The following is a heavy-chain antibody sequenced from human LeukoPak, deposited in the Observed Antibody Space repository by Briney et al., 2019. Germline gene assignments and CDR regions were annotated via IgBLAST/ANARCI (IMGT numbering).Heavy chain of an antibody. CDR2: ISAYNGYT. CDR1: GYTFTTYD. Sequence: ASVKVSCKASGYTFTTYDISWVRQAPGQGLEWMGWISAYNGYTSYAQKFQDRVTMTTDTSTRTAYMEVRSLRSDDTAVYFCARDRFRGSTGNHFAYWGQGTLVTVSS. CDR3: ARDRFRGSTGNHFAY. D-gene: IGHD1-26*01. V-gene: IGHV1-18*01. J-gene: IGHJ4*02.